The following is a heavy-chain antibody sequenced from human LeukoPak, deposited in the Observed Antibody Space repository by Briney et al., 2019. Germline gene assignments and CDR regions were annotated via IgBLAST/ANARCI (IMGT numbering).Heavy chain of an antibody. V-gene: IGHV4-59*01. Sequence: PSETLSLTCTVSGGSISNYYWSWIRQPPGKGLEWIGYIYYSGSTKYNPSLKSRVTISVDTSKNQFSLRLSSVTAADTAVYYCARGFRGASFDYWGQGTLVTVSS. CDR3: ARGFRGASFDY. D-gene: IGHD1-26*01. J-gene: IGHJ4*02. CDR2: IYYSGST. CDR1: GGSISNYY.